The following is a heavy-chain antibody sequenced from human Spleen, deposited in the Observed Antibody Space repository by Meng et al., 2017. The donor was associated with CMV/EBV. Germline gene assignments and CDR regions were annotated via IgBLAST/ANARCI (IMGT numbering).Heavy chain of an antibody. CDR3: ASTDVSSGNPRHFDY. Sequence: SETLSLTCTVSGGSISSYFWSWIRQPPGKGLEWIGYIYYTGSTNYNPSLKNRVTISVDTSKNQFSLKLSSVTAADTALYYCASTDVSSGNPRHFDYWGQGTLVTVSS. CDR2: IYYTGST. D-gene: IGHD4-23*01. CDR1: GGSISSYF. V-gene: IGHV4-59*01. J-gene: IGHJ4*02.